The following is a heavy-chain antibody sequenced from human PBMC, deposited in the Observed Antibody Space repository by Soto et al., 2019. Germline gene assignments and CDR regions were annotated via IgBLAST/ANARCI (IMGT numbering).Heavy chain of an antibody. CDR3: ARGGSLYWYFDL. D-gene: IGHD1-26*01. V-gene: IGHV1-3*01. CDR1: GYTFTSYA. J-gene: IGHJ2*01. CDR2: INAGNGNT. Sequence: QVQLVQSGAEVKKPGASVKVSCKASGYTFTSYAMHWVRQAPGQRLEWMGWINAGNGNTKYSQKFQGRVTITRDTSASTAYTELSSLRSEDTAVYYCARGGSLYWYFDLWGRGTLVTVSS.